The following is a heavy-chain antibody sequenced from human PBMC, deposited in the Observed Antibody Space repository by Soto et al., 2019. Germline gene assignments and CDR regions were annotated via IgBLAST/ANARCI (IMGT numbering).Heavy chain of an antibody. CDR1: GASISSDGHF. J-gene: IGHJ4*02. V-gene: IGHV4-31*03. Sequence: SETLSLTCTVSGASISSDGHFWSWIRQLPGTGLEWLGYIYYSGTPYYNPSLKSRLTISLDTSKNQFYLRLSSVTAADTAVYDCALKAGLEWGQGNPVTVS. CDR2: IYYSGTP. CDR3: ALKAGLE.